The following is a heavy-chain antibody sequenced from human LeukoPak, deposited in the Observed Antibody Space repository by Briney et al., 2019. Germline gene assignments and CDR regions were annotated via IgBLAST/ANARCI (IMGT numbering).Heavy chain of an antibody. V-gene: IGHV3-48*04. J-gene: IGHJ4*02. CDR3: ARAGFDY. CDR2: ISTTSGTI. Sequence: GGSLRLSCAASGFSFSTYSMNWVRQAPGKGLEWVSYISTTSGTIHYADSVKGRFTISRDNAKNSLYLQMNSLKAEDTAVYYCARAGFDYWGQGTLVTVSS. CDR1: GFSFSTYS.